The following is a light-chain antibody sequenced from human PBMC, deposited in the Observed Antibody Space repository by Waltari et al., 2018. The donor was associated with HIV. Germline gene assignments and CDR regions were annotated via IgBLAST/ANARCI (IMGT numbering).Light chain of an antibody. Sequence: QSALTQPASVSGSPGQSITLSCTGTSSDVGDHNSVSWYQQHPGKAPTLMIYAVNDRPSGISDRLSGSKSGNTASLTISGLRAEDEADYYCSSYSRSNTLVFGSGTKVTVL. V-gene: IGLV2-14*03. CDR3: SSYSRSNTLV. CDR1: SSDVGDHNS. CDR2: AVN. J-gene: IGLJ1*01.